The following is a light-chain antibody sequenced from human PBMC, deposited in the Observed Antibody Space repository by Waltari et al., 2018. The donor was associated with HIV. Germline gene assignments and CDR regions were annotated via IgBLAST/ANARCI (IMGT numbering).Light chain of an antibody. CDR2: DVT. J-gene: IGLJ1*01. CDR1: SSDIGSYNY. CDR3: NSYASTRTYV. Sequence: QSALTQPASVSGSPGQSITISCIGTSSDIGSYNYVSWYQQHPGKVPKLIIYDVTKRPPWVSDRFSGSKSGNTASLTISGLQADDEADYYCNSYASTRTYVFGTGTQVAVL. V-gene: IGLV2-14*03.